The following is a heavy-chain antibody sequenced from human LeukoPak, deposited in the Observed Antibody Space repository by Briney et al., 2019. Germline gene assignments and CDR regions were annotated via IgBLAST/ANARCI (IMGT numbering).Heavy chain of an antibody. CDR1: GGSISSGDYY. J-gene: IGHJ4*02. CDR2: IYYSGST. D-gene: IGHD2-2*02. Sequence: SQTLSLTCTVSGGSISSGDYYWSWIRQPPGKGLEWIGYIYYSGSTYYNPSLKSRVTISVDTSKNQFSLKLSSVTAADTAVYYCARGGYCSSTSCYTEYYFDYWGQGTLVTVSS. CDR3: ARGGYCSSTSCYTEYYFDY. V-gene: IGHV4-30-4*01.